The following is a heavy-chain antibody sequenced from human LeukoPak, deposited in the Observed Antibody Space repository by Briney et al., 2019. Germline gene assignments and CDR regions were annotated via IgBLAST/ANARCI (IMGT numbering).Heavy chain of an antibody. Sequence: PGGSLRLSCAASGFTFSSYSMNWVRQAPGKGLEWVSYIGISSSTIDYADSVKGRFTISRHNAKNSLYLQMNSLRAEDTAVYYCARDSGYAFDIWGQGTMVTVSS. CDR3: ARDSGYAFDI. V-gene: IGHV3-48*01. D-gene: IGHD1-26*01. CDR2: IGISSSTI. J-gene: IGHJ3*02. CDR1: GFTFSSYS.